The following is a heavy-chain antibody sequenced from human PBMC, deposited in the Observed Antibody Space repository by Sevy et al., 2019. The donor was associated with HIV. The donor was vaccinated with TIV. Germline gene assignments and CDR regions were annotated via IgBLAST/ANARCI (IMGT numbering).Heavy chain of an antibody. D-gene: IGHD3-22*01. V-gene: IGHV3-15*01. CDR3: TTDHYTSRWLLGF. CDR1: GFTFSYAW. J-gene: IGHJ4*02. Sequence: GGSLRLSCAASGFTFSYAWMSWVRQAPGKGLEWVGRIKSKTDGETADYTGPVKGRFTISRDDSKNTLYLQMNSLKTEDTAVYHCTTDHYTSRWLLGFWGQGALVTVSS. CDR2: IKSKTDGETA.